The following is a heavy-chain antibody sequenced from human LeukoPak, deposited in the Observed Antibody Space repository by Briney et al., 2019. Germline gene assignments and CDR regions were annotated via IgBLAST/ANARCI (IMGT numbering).Heavy chain of an antibody. CDR2: ISGSGGST. V-gene: IGHV3-23*01. CDR1: GFTFSSYG. D-gene: IGHD4-17*01. J-gene: IGHJ4*02. CDR3: AKFLAGLYGTLDY. Sequence: GGTLRLSCAASGFTFSSYGMSWVRQAPGKGLEWVSAISGSGGSTYYADSVKGRFTISRDNSKNTLYLQMNSLRAEDTAVYYCAKFLAGLYGTLDYWGQGTLVTVSS.